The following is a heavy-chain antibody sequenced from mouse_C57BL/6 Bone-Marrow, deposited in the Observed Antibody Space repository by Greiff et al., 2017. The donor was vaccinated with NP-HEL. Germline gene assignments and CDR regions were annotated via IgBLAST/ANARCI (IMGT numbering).Heavy chain of an antibody. CDR3: AREAYGRGDAMDY. D-gene: IGHD1-1*01. J-gene: IGHJ4*01. V-gene: IGHV5-16*01. CDR2: INYDGSST. Sequence: EVKLVESEGGLVQPGSSMKLSCTASGFTFSDYYMAWVRQVPEKGLEWVANINYDGSSTYYLDSLKSRFIISRDNAKNILYLQMSSLKSEDTATYYCAREAYGRGDAMDYWGQGTSVTVSS. CDR1: GFTFSDYY.